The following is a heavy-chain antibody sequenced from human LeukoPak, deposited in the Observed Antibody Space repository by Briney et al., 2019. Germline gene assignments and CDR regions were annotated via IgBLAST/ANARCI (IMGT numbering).Heavy chain of an antibody. CDR1: GGSISSSSYY. D-gene: IGHD6-13*01. CDR3: ARAATVGAAARWFDP. J-gene: IGHJ5*02. Sequence: SETLSLTCTVSGGSISSSSYYWGWIRQPPGKGLEWIGSIYDSGSTNYNPSLKSRVTISIDTSKNQFSLKLSSVTAADTAVYYCARAATVGAAARWFDPWGQGTLVTVSS. CDR2: IYDSGST. V-gene: IGHV4-39*07.